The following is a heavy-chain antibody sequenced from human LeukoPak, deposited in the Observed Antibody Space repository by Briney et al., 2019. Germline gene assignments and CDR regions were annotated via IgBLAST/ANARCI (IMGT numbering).Heavy chain of an antibody. Sequence: SVNVSCKDSGGTFSSYAISWVRQAPGQGLEWMERIIPILGIANYAQKFQGRVTITADKSTSTAYMELSSLRSEDTVVYYCARDLGDIVATRHAFDIWGQGTMVTVSS. CDR1: GGTFSSYA. CDR2: IIPILGIA. V-gene: IGHV1-69*04. CDR3: ARDLGDIVATRHAFDI. J-gene: IGHJ3*02. D-gene: IGHD5-12*01.